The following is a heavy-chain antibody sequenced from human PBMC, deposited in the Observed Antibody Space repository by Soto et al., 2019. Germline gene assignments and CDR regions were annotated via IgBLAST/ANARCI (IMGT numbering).Heavy chain of an antibody. CDR3: ATPGSDYDFWSGHHPNDY. D-gene: IGHD3-3*01. CDR1: GFTFSSYG. CDR2: ISYDGSNK. V-gene: IGHV3-30*03. Sequence: QVQLVESGGGVVQPGRSLRLSCAASGFTFSSYGMHWVRQAPGKGLEWVAVISYDGSNKYYADSVKGRFTISRDNSKNTLYLQMNSLRAEDTAVYYCATPGSDYDFWSGHHPNDYWGQGTLVTVSS. J-gene: IGHJ4*02.